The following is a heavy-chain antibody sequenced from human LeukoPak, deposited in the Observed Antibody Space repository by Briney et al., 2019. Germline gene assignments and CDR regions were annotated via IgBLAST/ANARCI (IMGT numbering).Heavy chain of an antibody. J-gene: IGHJ3*02. CDR1: GFTFSSYG. D-gene: IGHD3-22*01. Sequence: PGGSLRLSCAASGFTFSSYGMHWVRQAPGKGLEWVAFIRYDGSNKYYADSVKGRFTISRDNSKNTLYLQMNSLRAEDTAVYYCAKTASPYYYDSSGDAFDIWGQGTMVTVSS. CDR2: IRYDGSNK. V-gene: IGHV3-30*02. CDR3: AKTASPYYYDSSGDAFDI.